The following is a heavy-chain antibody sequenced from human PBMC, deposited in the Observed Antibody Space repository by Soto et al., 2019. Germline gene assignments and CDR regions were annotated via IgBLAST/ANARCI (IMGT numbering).Heavy chain of an antibody. CDR3: ARSQAYYYYYGMDV. J-gene: IGHJ6*02. CDR2: IYDSGNT. CDR1: GGSISTSSYH. Sequence: PSETLSLTCTVSGGSISTSSYHWGWIRQPPGKGLEWITNIYDSGNTYNNPSLKSRVTISVDKSKNQFSLRLSSVTAAGTAVYYCARSQAYYYYYGMDVWGQGTTVTVSS. V-gene: IGHV4-39*07.